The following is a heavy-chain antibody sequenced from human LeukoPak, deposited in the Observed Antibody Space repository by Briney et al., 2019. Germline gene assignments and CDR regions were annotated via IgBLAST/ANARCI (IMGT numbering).Heavy chain of an antibody. CDR1: GLTFSSHW. Sequence: PGGSLRLFCAASGLTFSSHWMHWVRQAPGKGLEWVSVIYSGGSTYYADSVKGRFTISRDNSKNTLYLQMNSLRAEDTAVYYCARLQYCSGTSCYWFDPWGQGTLVTVSS. J-gene: IGHJ5*02. CDR2: IYSGGST. V-gene: IGHV3-53*01. CDR3: ARLQYCSGTSCYWFDP. D-gene: IGHD2-2*01.